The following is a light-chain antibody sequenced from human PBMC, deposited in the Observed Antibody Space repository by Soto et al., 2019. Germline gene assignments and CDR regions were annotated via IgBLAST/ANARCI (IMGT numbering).Light chain of an antibody. V-gene: IGKV3-15*01. CDR1: QSVTSN. CDR3: HQHGSSPPWT. J-gene: IGKJ1*01. Sequence: EIVFTQSPATLSVAPWERATLSCRGSQSVTSNLAWYQQKPRQAPTLLIYVASTRATGIPAKFCGSGSATEFTPPITSLQSADFAVYYCHQHGSSPPWTFGQGTKVDI. CDR2: VAS.